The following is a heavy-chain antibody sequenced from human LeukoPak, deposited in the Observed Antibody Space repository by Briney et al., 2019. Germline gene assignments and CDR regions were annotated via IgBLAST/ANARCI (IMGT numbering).Heavy chain of an antibody. CDR1: GFTFSSYG. Sequence: GGSLRLSCAASGFTFSSYGMSWVRQAPGKGLEWVSATSGSGGSTYYADSVKGRFTISRDNSKNTLYLQMNSLRAEDTAVYYCAKGRGYDILTGYYFDYWGQGTLVTVSS. J-gene: IGHJ4*02. V-gene: IGHV3-23*01. CDR2: TSGSGGST. CDR3: AKGRGYDILTGYYFDY. D-gene: IGHD3-9*01.